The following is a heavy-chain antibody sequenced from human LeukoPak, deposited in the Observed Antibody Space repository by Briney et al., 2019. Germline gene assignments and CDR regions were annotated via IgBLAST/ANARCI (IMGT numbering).Heavy chain of an antibody. CDR2: ITPYNGNT. V-gene: IGHV1-18*04. D-gene: IGHD4-11*01. J-gene: IGHJ6*02. CDR1: GYTFTSYG. CDR3: ARGAGSTGYYYGMDV. Sequence: GASVKVSCKASGYTFTSYGITWVRQAPGQGLEWMGWITPYNGNTNYAQNLQGRVTITADKSTSTAYMELSSLRSEDTAVYYCARGAGSTGYYYGMDVWGQGTTVTVSS.